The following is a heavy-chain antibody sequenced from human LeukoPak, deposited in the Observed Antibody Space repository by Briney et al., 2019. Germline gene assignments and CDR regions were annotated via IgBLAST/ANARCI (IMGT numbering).Heavy chain of an antibody. CDR2: INAGNGDG. V-gene: IGHV1-3*03. CDR3: AREGRGVPGAIAAVKGFDY. D-gene: IGHD6-13*01. J-gene: IGHJ4*02. CDR1: GYTFTTYA. Sequence: ASVKVSCKASGYTFTTYAIHWVRQAPGQRLEWMGWINAGNGDGKYSQEFQGRVTITSDTSASTAYMELSSLRSEDTAIYYCAREGRGVPGAIAAVKGFDYWGQGTLVTVSS.